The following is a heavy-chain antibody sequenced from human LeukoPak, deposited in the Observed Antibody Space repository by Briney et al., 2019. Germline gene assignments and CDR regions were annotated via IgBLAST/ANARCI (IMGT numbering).Heavy chain of an antibody. D-gene: IGHD5-18*01. CDR3: ASGYSYGSRLLNYYYYYYMDV. V-gene: IGHV1-2*02. J-gene: IGHJ6*03. CDR1: GYTFTGYY. CDR2: INPNSGGT. Sequence: ASVKVSCKASGYTFTGYYMHWVRQAPGQGLEWMGWINPNSGGTNYAQKFQGRVTMTRDTSISTAYMELSRLRSDDTAVYYCASGYSYGSRLLNYYYYYYMDVWGKGTTVTVSS.